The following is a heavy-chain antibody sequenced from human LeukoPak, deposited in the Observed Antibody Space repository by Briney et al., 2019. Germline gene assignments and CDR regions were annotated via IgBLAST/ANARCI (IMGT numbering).Heavy chain of an antibody. CDR2: ISSSGTTI. CDR3: VRDRGQFSRRNFDY. CDR1: GFTFSSYS. V-gene: IGHV3-48*01. Sequence: GGSPRLSCAASGFTFSSYSMNWVRQAPGKGLEWVSYISSSGTTIYYADSVKGRFTISRDNAKNSLYLQMNSLRAEDTAVYYCVRDRGQFSRRNFDYWGQGTLVTVPS. J-gene: IGHJ4*02. D-gene: IGHD3-10*01.